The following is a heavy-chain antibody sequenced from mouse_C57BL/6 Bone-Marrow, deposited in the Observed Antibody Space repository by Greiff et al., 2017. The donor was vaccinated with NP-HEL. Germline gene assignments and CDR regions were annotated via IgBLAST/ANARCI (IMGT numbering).Heavy chain of an antibody. CDR1: GYSITSDY. J-gene: IGHJ4*01. CDR3: ARSPLWLRRKYYAMDY. CDR2: ISYSGST. V-gene: IGHV3-8*01. D-gene: IGHD2-2*01. Sequence: EVKLMESGPGLAKPSQTLSLTCSVTGYSITSDYWNWIRKFPGNKLEYMGYISYSGSTYYNPPLKSRISITRDTSKNQYYLQLNSVTTEDTATYYCARSPLWLRRKYYAMDYWGQGTSVTVSS.